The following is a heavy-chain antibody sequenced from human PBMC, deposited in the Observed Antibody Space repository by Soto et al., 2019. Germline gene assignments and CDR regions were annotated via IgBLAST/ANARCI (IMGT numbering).Heavy chain of an antibody. Sequence: XSVKVSCKASGYTLTSYGISWVRQAPGQGLEWMGWISAYNGNTNYAQKLQGRVTMTTDTSTSTAYMELRSLRSDDTAVYYCARSYCGGDCYAKDFDYWGQGTLVTASS. CDR1: GYTLTSYG. D-gene: IGHD2-21*02. V-gene: IGHV1-18*01. CDR3: ARSYCGGDCYAKDFDY. CDR2: ISAYNGNT. J-gene: IGHJ4*02.